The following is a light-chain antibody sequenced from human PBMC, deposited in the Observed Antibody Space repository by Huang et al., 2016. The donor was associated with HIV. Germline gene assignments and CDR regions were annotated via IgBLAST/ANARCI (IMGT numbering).Light chain of an antibody. CDR1: QSISSY. CDR3: QQSYSALPT. CDR2: AAS. J-gene: IGKJ3*01. Sequence: DIQMTQSPSSLSASVGDRVTITCRAIQSISSYLHWYQQKPWKAPNLLIYAASSLQSGVPSRFSGSGSGTDFTLTISSLQPEDFATYYCQQSYSALPTFGPGTKVDIK. V-gene: IGKV1-39*01.